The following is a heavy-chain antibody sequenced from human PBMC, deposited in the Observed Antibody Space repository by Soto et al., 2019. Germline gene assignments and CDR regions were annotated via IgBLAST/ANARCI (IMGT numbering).Heavy chain of an antibody. V-gene: IGHV3-11*05. D-gene: IGHD6-19*01. CDR3: ARDQPVKSWLDSPHGMDV. J-gene: IGHJ6*02. CDR1: GFTFCYYY. Sequence: GGSLRLSCAASGFTFCYYYMSWIRQAPGKGLEWVSYISSSSSYTNYADSVKGRFTISRDNAKNSLYLQMNSLRAEDTAVYYCARDQPVKSWLDSPHGMDVWGQGTTVTVSS. CDR2: ISSSSSYT.